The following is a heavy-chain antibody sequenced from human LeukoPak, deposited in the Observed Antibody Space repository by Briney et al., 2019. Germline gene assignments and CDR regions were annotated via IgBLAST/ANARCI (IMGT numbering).Heavy chain of an antibody. J-gene: IGHJ3*02. V-gene: IGHV4-34*01. D-gene: IGHD3-3*01. CDR3: AREGPITIFGVVSWGAFDI. CDR1: GGSFSGYY. CDR2: INHSGST. Sequence: PSETLSLTCAVCGGSFSGYYWSWIRQPPGKGLEWIGEINHSGSTNYNPSLKSRVAISVDTSKNQFSLKLSSVTAADTAVYYCAREGPITIFGVVSWGAFDIWGQGTMVTVSS.